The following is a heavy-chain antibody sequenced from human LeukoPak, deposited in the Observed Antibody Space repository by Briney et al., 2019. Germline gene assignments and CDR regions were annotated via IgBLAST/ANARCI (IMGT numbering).Heavy chain of an antibody. CDR1: GFTFSSYA. V-gene: IGHV3-23*01. Sequence: GGSLRLSCAASGFTFSSYAMSWVRQAPGKGLEWVSAISGSGGSTYYADSVKGRFTISRDNSKNTLYLQMNSLRAEDTAVYYCTTDFYYDSSGYSWYFDYWGQGTLVTVSS. D-gene: IGHD3-22*01. CDR2: ISGSGGST. J-gene: IGHJ4*02. CDR3: TTDFYYDSSGYSWYFDY.